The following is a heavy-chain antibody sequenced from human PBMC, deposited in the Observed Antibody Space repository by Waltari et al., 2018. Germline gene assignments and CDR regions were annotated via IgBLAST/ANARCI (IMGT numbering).Heavy chain of an antibody. CDR2: VNANTGYT. J-gene: IGHJ4*02. CDR1: GYTFPSYG. D-gene: IGHD2-2*01. V-gene: IGHV1-18*01. Sequence: QIQLVQSGGEGKKPGASVKGSCKATGYTFPSYGINWVRLVPGQGLEWMGWVNANTGYTNYAQRLQGRVTLTTDTSTSTAYMELRSLTSDDTAFYYCARVKCDSAKCYPSDNWGQGTLVTVSP. CDR3: ARVKCDSAKCYPSDN.